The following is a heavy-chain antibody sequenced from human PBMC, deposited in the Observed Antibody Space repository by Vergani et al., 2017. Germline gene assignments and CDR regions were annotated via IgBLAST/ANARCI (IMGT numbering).Heavy chain of an antibody. Sequence: QVQLVESGGGVVQPGRSLRLSCAASGFTFSSYGMHWVRQAPGKGLEWVAVIWYDGSNKYYADSVKGRFTISRDNSKNTLYLQMNSLIAEDTAVYYCARGAYYYASSDYPGAFDIWGQGTMVTVSS. CDR3: ARGAYYYASSDYPGAFDI. V-gene: IGHV3-33*01. D-gene: IGHD3-22*01. J-gene: IGHJ3*02. CDR2: IWYDGSNK. CDR1: GFTFSSYG.